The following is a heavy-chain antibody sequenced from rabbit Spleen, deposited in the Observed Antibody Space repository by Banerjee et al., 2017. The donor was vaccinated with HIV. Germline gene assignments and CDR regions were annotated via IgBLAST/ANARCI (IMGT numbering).Heavy chain of an antibody. CDR1: GFSLSNNYV. CDR3: ARDTASSFSSYGMDL. Sequence: QEQLEESGGDLVKPEGSLTLTCTVSGFSLSNNYVMCWVRQAPGKGPEWIACINTGSGSAYYASWAKGRFTISKASSTTVTLQMTSLTVADTATYFCARDTASSFSSYGMDLWGQGTLVTVS. V-gene: IGHV1S45*01. D-gene: IGHD8-1*01. J-gene: IGHJ6*01. CDR2: INTGSGSA.